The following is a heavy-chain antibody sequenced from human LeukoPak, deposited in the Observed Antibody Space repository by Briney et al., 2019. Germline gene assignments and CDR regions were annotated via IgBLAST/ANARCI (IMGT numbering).Heavy chain of an antibody. CDR3: AKDSGSSSWYYYYYMDV. CDR2: ISGSGGST. CDR1: GFTFSSYW. J-gene: IGHJ6*03. Sequence: GGSLRLSCAASGFTFSSYWMSWVRQAPGKGLEWVSAISGSGGSTYYADSVKGRFTISRDNSKNTLYLQMNSLRAEDTAVYYCAKDSGSSSWYYYYYMDVWGKGTTVTVSS. D-gene: IGHD6-13*01. V-gene: IGHV3-23*01.